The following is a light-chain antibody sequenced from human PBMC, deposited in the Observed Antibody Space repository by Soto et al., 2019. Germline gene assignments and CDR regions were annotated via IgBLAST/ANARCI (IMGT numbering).Light chain of an antibody. CDR2: QAS. CDR1: QRISSW. CDR3: QYYKESST. V-gene: IGKV1-5*03. Sequence: IQMTQSPSTLSASVGDRVTITCRASQRISSWLAWYQQKPGRAPKLLIYQASSSEIGVPSRFSGSGSGTEFTLTISSLQPDDIATYYCQYYKESSTFGQGTRLQI. J-gene: IGKJ1*01.